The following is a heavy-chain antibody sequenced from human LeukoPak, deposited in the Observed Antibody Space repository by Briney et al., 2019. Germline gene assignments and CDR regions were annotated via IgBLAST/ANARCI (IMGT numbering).Heavy chain of an antibody. CDR1: RFTLSSYA. D-gene: IGHD1-26*01. CDR3: STDLSWSYSFDY. J-gene: IGHJ4*02. CDR2: INDAGTTT. Sequence: GGSLRLSCVVSRFTLSSYAMHWVRQAPGKGLEYVSGINDAGTTTHYANSVKGRFTISRDISNNTLYLQTLSLTAADMAVYYCSTDLSWSYSFDYWGQGTLVTVSS. V-gene: IGHV3-64*01.